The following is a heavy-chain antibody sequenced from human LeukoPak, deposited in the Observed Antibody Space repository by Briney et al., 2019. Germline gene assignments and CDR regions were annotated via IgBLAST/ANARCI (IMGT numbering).Heavy chain of an antibody. CDR3: ARQGVATAIDY. CDR1: DGSISNYY. V-gene: IGHV4-4*07. D-gene: IGHD2-21*02. CDR2: ISASGNT. J-gene: IGHJ4*02. Sequence: SETLSLTCTVSDGSISNYYWSWSRQPAGKGLEWIGRISASGNTNYNPSLKSRVTISVDTSMNLFALKLSSVTAADTAVYYCARQGVATAIDYWGQGTLVTVSS.